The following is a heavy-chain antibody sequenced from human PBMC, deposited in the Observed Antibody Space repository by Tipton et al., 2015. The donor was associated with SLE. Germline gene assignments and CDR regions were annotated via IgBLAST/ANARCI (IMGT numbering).Heavy chain of an antibody. CDR2: ISPSGSP. CDR3: ARRSIAAVGTGGFFDY. Sequence: TLSLTCTVSGGSISGHYWSWIRQPPGKGLGGIGEISPSGSPNYNPSLKSRVTISVATSKNQFSLTLSSVTAADTAASYCARRSIAAVGTGGFFDYWGQGTLVTVSS. J-gene: IGHJ4*02. D-gene: IGHD6-13*01. V-gene: IGHV4-34*01. CDR1: GGSISGHY.